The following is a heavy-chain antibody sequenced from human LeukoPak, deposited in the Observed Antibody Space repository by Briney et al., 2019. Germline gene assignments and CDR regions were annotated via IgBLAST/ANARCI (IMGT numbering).Heavy chain of an antibody. CDR1: EFTFSNYD. J-gene: IGHJ4*02. D-gene: IGHD4-23*01. Sequence: GGSLGLSCAASEFTFSNYDMDWVRQAPGKGLEWVSVFSGSVGRLYYADSVKGRFTISRDNSKNTLYLQMNSLRAEDTAVYYCAKGRAYGGNSPFDSWGQGTLVTVSS. CDR2: FSGSVGRL. V-gene: IGHV3-23*01. CDR3: AKGRAYGGNSPFDS.